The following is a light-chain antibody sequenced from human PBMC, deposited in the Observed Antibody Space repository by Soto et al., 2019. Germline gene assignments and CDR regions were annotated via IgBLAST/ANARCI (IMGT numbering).Light chain of an antibody. Sequence: SALTQPASVSGSPGQSITISCTRTSSDVGGYNYVSWYQQHPGKAPKLMIYDVSNRPSGVSNRFSGSKSGNTASLTISGLQAEDEADYYCSSYTGSSTVVFGGGTKLTVL. CDR1: SSDVGGYNY. J-gene: IGLJ2*01. CDR2: DVS. CDR3: SSYTGSSTVV. V-gene: IGLV2-14*01.